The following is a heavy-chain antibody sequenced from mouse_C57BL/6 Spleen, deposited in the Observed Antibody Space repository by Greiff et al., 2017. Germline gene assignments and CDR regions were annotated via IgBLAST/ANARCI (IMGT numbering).Heavy chain of an antibody. D-gene: IGHD1-1*01. J-gene: IGHJ3*01. Sequence: VQLQQSGAELMKPGASVKLSCKATGYTFTGYWIEWVKQRPGHGLEWIGEILPGSGSTNYNEKFKGKATFTADTSSNTAYMQLSCLTTEDSAIYYCARRGAYGSSAWFAYWGQGTLVTVSA. CDR2: ILPGSGST. V-gene: IGHV1-9*01. CDR1: GYTFTGYW. CDR3: ARRGAYGSSAWFAY.